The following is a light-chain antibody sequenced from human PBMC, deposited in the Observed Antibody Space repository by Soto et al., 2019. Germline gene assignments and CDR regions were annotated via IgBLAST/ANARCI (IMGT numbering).Light chain of an antibody. Sequence: EIVVTQSPATLSVSPGERATLSCRASQSVSSNLAWYQQKPGQSPRLLIYGASTRATGIPGRFSGSGSGTEFTLTISSLQSEDFAVYYCQQYNNWPRTFGQGTKVEIK. V-gene: IGKV3-15*01. CDR2: GAS. J-gene: IGKJ1*01. CDR1: QSVSSN. CDR3: QQYNNWPRT.